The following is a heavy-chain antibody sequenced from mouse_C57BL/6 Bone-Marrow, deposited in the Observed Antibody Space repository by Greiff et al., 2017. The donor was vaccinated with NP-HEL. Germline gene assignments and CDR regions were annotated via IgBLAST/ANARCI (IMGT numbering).Heavy chain of an antibody. J-gene: IGHJ2*01. CDR1: GFTFSSYG. Sequence: EVNVVESGGDLVKPGGSLKLSCAASGFTFSSYGMSWVRQTPDKRLEWVATISSGGSYTYYPDSVKGRFTISRDNAKNTLYLQMSSLKSEDTAMYYCARHGTGYYWGQGTTLTVSS. V-gene: IGHV5-6*01. CDR2: ISSGGSYT. CDR3: ARHGTGYY. D-gene: IGHD4-1*01.